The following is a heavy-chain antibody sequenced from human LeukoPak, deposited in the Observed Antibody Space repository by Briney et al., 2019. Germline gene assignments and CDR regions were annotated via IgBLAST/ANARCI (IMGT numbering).Heavy chain of an antibody. CDR1: GGSISSGGYY. CDR2: IYHSGTT. V-gene: IGHV4-30-2*01. Sequence: PSETLSLTCTVSGGSISSGGYYWSWIRQPPGKGLEWIGYIYHSGTTYYNPSLKSRVTISVDRSKNQFSLNLSSVTAADTAVYYCASLAEDSVVAATLDYWGQGTLVTVSS. D-gene: IGHD2-15*01. CDR3: ASLAEDSVVAATLDY. J-gene: IGHJ4*02.